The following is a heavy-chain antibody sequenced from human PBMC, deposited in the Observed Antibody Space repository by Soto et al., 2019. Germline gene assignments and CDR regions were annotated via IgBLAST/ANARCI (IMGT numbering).Heavy chain of an antibody. J-gene: IGHJ5*02. CDR3: ARARTTTWSGTTRGWFDP. D-gene: IGHD1-7*01. V-gene: IGHV3-21*01. CDR1: GFTFSSYS. CDR2: ISSSSSYI. Sequence: GGSLRLSCAASGFTFSSYSMNWVRQAPGKGLEWVSSISSSSSYIYYADSVKGRFTTSRDNAKSSLYLQMNSLRAEDTAVYYCARARTTTWSGTTRGWFDPWGQGSLVTVSS.